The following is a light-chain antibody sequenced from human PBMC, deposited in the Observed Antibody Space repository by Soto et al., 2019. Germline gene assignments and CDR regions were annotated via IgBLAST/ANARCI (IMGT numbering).Light chain of an antibody. J-gene: IGKJ2*01. CDR3: QQTFSSPHT. Sequence: DIQMTQSPLSLSASVGDRLTITCRASQTVTHLLNWDQQGPGQAPKLLISSASRLQSGVPSRFSGSGSGTEFTLTINSLQPEDFATYYCQQTFSSPHTFGQGTKVDIK. V-gene: IGKV1-39*01. CDR1: QTVTHL. CDR2: SAS.